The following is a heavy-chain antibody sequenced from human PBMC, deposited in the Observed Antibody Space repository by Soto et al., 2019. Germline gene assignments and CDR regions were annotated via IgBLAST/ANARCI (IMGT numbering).Heavy chain of an antibody. J-gene: IGHJ5*01. D-gene: IGHD3-16*02. CDR2: VYWDDDK. CDR3: AHSFRGARSYTGDRFDS. CDR1: GFSLSSNGVG. Sequence: QITLKESGPTLVKPTQTLTLTCSFSGFSLSSNGVGVGWIRQPPGKALECLALVYWDDDKRYSPSLKSRLTITQDTSKTQVVLTITNMVPVDTATYYCAHSFRGARSYTGDRFDSWGQGTLVIVSS. V-gene: IGHV2-5*02.